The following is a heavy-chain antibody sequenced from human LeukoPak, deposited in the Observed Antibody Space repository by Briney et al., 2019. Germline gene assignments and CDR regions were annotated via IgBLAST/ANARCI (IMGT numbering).Heavy chain of an antibody. Sequence: GRSLRLSCAASGFTFSNFGMHWVRQAPGKGLEWVAVISYDGKNEYYTDSVKGRFTISRDNSKNTLYLQMNSLRAEDTAVYYCARDRGDGYNPDAFDIWGQGTMVTVSS. D-gene: IGHD5-24*01. V-gene: IGHV3-30*03. J-gene: IGHJ3*02. CDR1: GFTFSNFG. CDR2: ISYDGKNE. CDR3: ARDRGDGYNPDAFDI.